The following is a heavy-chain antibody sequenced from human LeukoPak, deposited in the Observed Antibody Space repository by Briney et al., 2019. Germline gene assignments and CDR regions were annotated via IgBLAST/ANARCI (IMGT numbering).Heavy chain of an antibody. V-gene: IGHV3-66*01. Sequence: SGGSLRLSCAASGFTVSSNYMSWVRQAPGKGLEWVSIIYSGGSTYYADSVKGRFTISRDNSKNTLYLQMNSLRVEDTAVYYCASGNLVGVIDYWGQGTLVTVSS. CDR3: ASGNLVGVIDY. CDR2: IYSGGST. J-gene: IGHJ4*02. D-gene: IGHD1-26*01. CDR1: GFTVSSNY.